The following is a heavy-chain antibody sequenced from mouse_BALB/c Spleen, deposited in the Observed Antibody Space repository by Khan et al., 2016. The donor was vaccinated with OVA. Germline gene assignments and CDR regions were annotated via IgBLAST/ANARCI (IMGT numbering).Heavy chain of an antibody. Sequence: VQLQESGPGLVAPSQSLSITCTISGFSLTNYGVHWVRQPPGKGLEWLVVIWSDGSTTYNSALKSRLSISKDNSKGQVFLKINSLQTVDTSVYYCARQPYYHYYIMDYWGQGTSVTVSS. CDR2: IWSDGST. CDR1: GFSLTNYG. V-gene: IGHV2-6-1*01. D-gene: IGHD2-10*01. J-gene: IGHJ4*01. CDR3: ARQPYYHYYIMDY.